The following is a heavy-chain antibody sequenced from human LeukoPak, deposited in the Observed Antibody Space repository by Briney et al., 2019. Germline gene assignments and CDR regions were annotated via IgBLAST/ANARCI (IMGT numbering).Heavy chain of an antibody. CDR2: IYYSGST. D-gene: IGHD1-14*01. V-gene: IGHV4-59*01. CDR3: ARAPEVWYFDL. CDR1: GGSISSYY. J-gene: IGHJ2*01. Sequence: PSETLSLTCAVYGGSISSYYWSWIRQPPGKGLEWIGYIYYSGSTNYNPSLKSRVTISVDTSKNQFSLKLSSVTAADTAVYYCARAPEVWYFDLWGRGTLVTVSS.